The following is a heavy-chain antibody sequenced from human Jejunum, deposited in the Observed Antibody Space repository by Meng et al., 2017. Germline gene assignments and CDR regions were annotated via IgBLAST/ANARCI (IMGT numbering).Heavy chain of an antibody. J-gene: IGHJ4*02. V-gene: IGHV4-39*01. Sequence: QLQLQESGPGLVKPSETLSLSCTVSGCSLSSVSPYWGWIRQSPGKGLEWIVTAYYSGSSYYNPSLRSRVIILVDTSKNQFSLRLSSVTAADTAVYYCARQMDSEYDEGYFFDYWGQGILVTVSS. D-gene: IGHD2-2*03. CDR1: GCSLSSVSPY. CDR2: AYYSGSS. CDR3: ARQMDSEYDEGYFFDY.